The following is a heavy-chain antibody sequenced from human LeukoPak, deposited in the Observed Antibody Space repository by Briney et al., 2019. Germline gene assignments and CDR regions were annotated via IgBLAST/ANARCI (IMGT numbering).Heavy chain of an antibody. D-gene: IGHD6-13*01. Sequence: PGGSLRLSCAASGFTFSSYWMSWVRQAPGKGLEWVANIKQDGSEKYYVDSVKGRFTISRDNSKNTLYLQMNSLRAEDTAVYYCARDWRGVYIPRDKWFDPWGQGTLVTVSS. CDR2: IKQDGSEK. V-gene: IGHV3-7*01. J-gene: IGHJ5*02. CDR3: ARDWRGVYIPRDKWFDP. CDR1: GFTFSSYW.